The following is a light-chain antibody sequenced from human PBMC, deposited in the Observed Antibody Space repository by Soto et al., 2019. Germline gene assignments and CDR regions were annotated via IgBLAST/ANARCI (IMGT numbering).Light chain of an antibody. CDR2: GAS. CDR1: QSVGSN. V-gene: IGKV3-15*01. Sequence: TQSPSFLSASVGDRVTITCRASQSVGSNLAWYQQRPGQAPRLLIYGASTRATGIPARFSGSGSGTDFTLTISSLQSEDFAVYYCQQYDNWPPYTFGQGTNLEIK. CDR3: QQYDNWPPYT. J-gene: IGKJ2*01.